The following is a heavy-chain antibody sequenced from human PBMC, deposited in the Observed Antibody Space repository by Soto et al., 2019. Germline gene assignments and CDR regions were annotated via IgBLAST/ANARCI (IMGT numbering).Heavy chain of an antibody. Sequence: GGSLRLSCAASGFTFGTTDMSWVRQAPGEGLEWVSTIDGSGGITYYADSVKGRFTISRDNSRNTVYLQMNSLRGDDTALYYCVKNSGWFNSGGQGALVTDSA. CDR3: VKNSGWFNS. D-gene: IGHD3-10*01. CDR1: GFTFGTTD. J-gene: IGHJ5*01. V-gene: IGHV3-23*01. CDR2: IDGSGGIT.